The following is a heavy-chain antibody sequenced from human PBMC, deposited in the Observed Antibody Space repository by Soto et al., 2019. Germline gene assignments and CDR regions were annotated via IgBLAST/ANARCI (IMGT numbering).Heavy chain of an antibody. CDR3: ARTAYYYDSSGYYFDC. D-gene: IGHD3-22*01. J-gene: IGHJ4*02. CDR2: IWYDGSNT. V-gene: IGHV3-33*01. CDR1: GFTFSSYG. Sequence: VQLVESGGGVVQPGRSLRLSCAASGFTFSSYGMHWVRQAPGKGLEWVAVIWYDGSNTYYADSVKGRFTSSRDNSKNTLYLQMNSLRAEDTAVYYCARTAYYYDSSGYYFDCWGQGTLVTVSS.